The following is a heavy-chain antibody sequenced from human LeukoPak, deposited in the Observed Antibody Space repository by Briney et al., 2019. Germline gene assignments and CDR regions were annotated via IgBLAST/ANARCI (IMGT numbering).Heavy chain of an antibody. CDR3: AKDGWQQLALY. D-gene: IGHD6-13*01. CDR2: ISGSGGST. J-gene: IGHJ4*02. CDR1: GFIFSSYN. V-gene: IGHV3-23*01. Sequence: PGGSLRLSCVASGFIFSSYNINWVRQAPGKGLEWVSAISGSGGSTYYADSVKGRFTISRDNSKNTLYLQMNSLRAEDTAVYYCAKDGWQQLALYWGQGTLVTVSS.